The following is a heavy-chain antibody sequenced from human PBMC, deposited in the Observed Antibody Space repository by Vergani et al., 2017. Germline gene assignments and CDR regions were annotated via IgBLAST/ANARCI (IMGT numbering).Heavy chain of an antibody. Sequence: QLQLQESGPGLVKPSETLSLTCTVSGGSISSSSYYWGWIRQPPGKGLEWIGSIYYSGSTYYNPSLKSRVTISVDTSKNQFSLKLSSVTAADTATYYCARHLASSGGDCYPYYYGMDVWGQGTTIAVSS. D-gene: IGHD2-21*02. J-gene: IGHJ6*02. V-gene: IGHV4-39*01. CDR1: GGSISSSSYY. CDR2: IYYSGST. CDR3: ARHLASSGGDCYPYYYGMDV.